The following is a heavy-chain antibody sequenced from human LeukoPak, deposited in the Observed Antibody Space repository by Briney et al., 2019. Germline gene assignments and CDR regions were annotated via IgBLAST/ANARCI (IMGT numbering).Heavy chain of an antibody. V-gene: IGHV3-33*01. Sequence: GGSLRLSCAASGFTFSSYGMHWVRQAPGKGLEWVAVIWYDGSNKYYADSVKGRFTISRDNSKNILYLQMNSLRAEDTAVYYCARRSPNYYFDYWGQGTPVTVSS. J-gene: IGHJ4*02. CDR1: GFTFSSYG. CDR3: ARRSPNYYFDY. CDR2: IWYDGSNK.